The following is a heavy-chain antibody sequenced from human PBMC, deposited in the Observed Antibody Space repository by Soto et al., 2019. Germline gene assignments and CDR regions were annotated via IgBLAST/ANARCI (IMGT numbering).Heavy chain of an antibody. CDR1: GFSFSSYG. Sequence: GGSLRLSCAASGFSFSSYGMNWVRQAPGKGLEWVSYIRSDGTTKDYAGSVKGRFTISRDNDKSSLYLQINSLTAEDTAVYYCVRGGYWQSYFDYWGQGTLVTVSS. D-gene: IGHD5-12*01. CDR3: VRGGYWQSYFDY. J-gene: IGHJ4*02. V-gene: IGHV3-48*01. CDR2: IRSDGTTK.